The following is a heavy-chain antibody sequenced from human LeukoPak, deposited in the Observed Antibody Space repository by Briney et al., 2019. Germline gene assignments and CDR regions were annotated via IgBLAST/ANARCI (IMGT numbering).Heavy chain of an antibody. V-gene: IGHV5-51*01. CDR1: GSSFTSYW. Sequence: GESLKISCKGSGSSFTSYWIGWVRQMPGRGLEWMGIIYPGDSDTRYSPSFQGQVTISADKSISTAYLQWSSLEASDTAMYYCARRGHERTYYMDVWGKGTTVTVSS. J-gene: IGHJ6*03. CDR3: ARRGHERTYYMDV. CDR2: IYPGDSDT.